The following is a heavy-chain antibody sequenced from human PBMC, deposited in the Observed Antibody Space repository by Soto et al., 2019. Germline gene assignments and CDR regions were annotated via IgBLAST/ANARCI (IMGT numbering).Heavy chain of an antibody. CDR1: GFTFSSYA. CDR3: AKDDCSGGSCLMYYFDY. CDR2: ISGSGGST. Sequence: EVQLLESGGGLVQPGGSLRLSCAASGFTFSSYAMSWVRQAPGKGLEWVSAISGSGGSTYYADSVKGRFTISRDNAKNTLYLQMNSLRAEDTAVYYCAKDDCSGGSCLMYYFDYWGQGTLVTVSS. V-gene: IGHV3-23*01. J-gene: IGHJ4*02. D-gene: IGHD2-15*01.